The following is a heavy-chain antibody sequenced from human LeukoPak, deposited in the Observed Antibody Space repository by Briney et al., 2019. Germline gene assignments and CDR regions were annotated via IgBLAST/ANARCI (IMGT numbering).Heavy chain of an antibody. CDR2: IRSSSET. CDR1: GFIFSQYS. D-gene: IGHD5-12*01. Sequence: GGSLRLPCAASGFIFSQYSMNWVRQAPGKGLEWVSHIRSSSETFYADSVKGRFTISRDNARNSLYLQMNNLRGEDTAIYYCARDAGNSGYGCDLWGQGTLVTVSS. J-gene: IGHJ5*02. V-gene: IGHV3-48*01. CDR3: ARDAGNSGYGCDL.